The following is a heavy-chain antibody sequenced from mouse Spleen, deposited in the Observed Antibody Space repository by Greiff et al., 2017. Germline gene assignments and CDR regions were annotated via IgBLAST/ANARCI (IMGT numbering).Heavy chain of an antibody. Sequence: EVKLVESGGGLVKPGGSLKLSCAASGFPFSDYGMHWVRQAPEKGLEWVAYISSGSSTIYYADTVKGRFTISRDNARNTLFLKMTSLRSEDTAMYYCARLFSPDYWGQGTTLTVSS. CDR3: ARLFSPDY. CDR1: GFPFSDYG. CDR2: ISSGSSTI. J-gene: IGHJ2*01. V-gene: IGHV5-17*01.